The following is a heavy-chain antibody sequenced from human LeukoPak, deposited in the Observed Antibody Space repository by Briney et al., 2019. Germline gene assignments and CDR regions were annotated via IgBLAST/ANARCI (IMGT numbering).Heavy chain of an antibody. CDR2: ISWDGGST. D-gene: IGHD3-10*01. Sequence: GGSLRLSCAASGFTFDDYAMHWVRQAPGKGLEWVSLISWDGGSTYYADSVKGRFTISRDNSKNSLYLQMNSLRAEDTALYYCAKGPPPRRVRGVIRYYYYYMDVWGKGTTVTVSS. V-gene: IGHV3-43D*04. CDR3: AKGPPPRRVRGVIRYYYYYMDV. J-gene: IGHJ6*03. CDR1: GFTFDDYA.